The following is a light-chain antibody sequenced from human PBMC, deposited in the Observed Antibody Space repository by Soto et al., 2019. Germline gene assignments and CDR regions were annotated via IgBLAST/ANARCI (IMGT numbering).Light chain of an antibody. Sequence: QSALTQPASVSGSPGQSIAISCTGTSSDVGTYNYVSWYQQHPGKAPKLMIYDVTNRPSGVSYRFSGSKSGNTASLTISGLQAEDEADYYCTSYRSSTLFVFGTGTKVTVL. CDR1: SSDVGTYNY. V-gene: IGLV2-14*03. J-gene: IGLJ1*01. CDR2: DVT. CDR3: TSYRSSTLFV.